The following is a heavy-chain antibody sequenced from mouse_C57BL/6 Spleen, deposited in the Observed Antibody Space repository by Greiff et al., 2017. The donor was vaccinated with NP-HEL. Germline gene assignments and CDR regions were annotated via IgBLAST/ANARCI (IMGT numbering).Heavy chain of an antibody. CDR3: ARDGDDGYYGGFAY. Sequence: QVQLQQSGAELVRPGASVKLSCKASGYTFTDYYINWVKQRPGQGLEWIARIYPGSGNTYYNEKFKGKATLTAEKSSSTAYMQLSSLTSEDSAVYFCARDGDDGYYGGFAYWGQGTLVTVSA. J-gene: IGHJ3*01. D-gene: IGHD2-3*01. V-gene: IGHV1-76*01. CDR1: GYTFTDYY. CDR2: IYPGSGNT.